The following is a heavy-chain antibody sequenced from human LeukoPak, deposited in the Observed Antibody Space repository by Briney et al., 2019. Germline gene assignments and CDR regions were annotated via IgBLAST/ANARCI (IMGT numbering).Heavy chain of an antibody. CDR1: GDSVSSNSAA. Sequence: KASQTLSLTCAISGDSVSSNSAAWNWIRQSPSRGLEWLGGTYYRSQWYNDYAVSVKSRITINPDTSKNQFSLQLPSVTPEDTAVYYCARGQWEDEYLQHWGQGPLVTVSS. V-gene: IGHV6-1*01. J-gene: IGHJ1*01. CDR3: ARGQWEDEYLQH. D-gene: IGHD1-26*01. CDR2: TYYRSQWYN.